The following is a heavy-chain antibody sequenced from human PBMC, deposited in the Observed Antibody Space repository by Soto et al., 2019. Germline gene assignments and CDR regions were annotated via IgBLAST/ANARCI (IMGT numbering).Heavy chain of an antibody. CDR2: IYHSGST. V-gene: IGHV4-4*02. CDR1: GGSISSSNW. D-gene: IGHD6-13*01. CDR3: ARDERDSSWYTGYYYYGMDV. Sequence: PSETLSLTCAVSGGSISSSNWWSWVRQPPGKGLEWIGEIYHSGSTNYNPSLKSRVTISVDKSKNQISLKLSSVTAADTAVYYCARDERDSSWYTGYYYYGMDVWGQGTTVTVSS. J-gene: IGHJ6*02.